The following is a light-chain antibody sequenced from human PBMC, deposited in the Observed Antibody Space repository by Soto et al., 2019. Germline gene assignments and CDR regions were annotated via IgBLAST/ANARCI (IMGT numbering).Light chain of an antibody. CDR1: PSVSSTH. Sequence: ELVLTQSPGTLSLSPGARSTLFCRASPSVSSTHLAWYHQKPGQAPRLLIYGASTRASGIPDRFSGSGSGTDFTLTISRLETEDFAVYYCQQYGSSPQTFGQGTKVEIK. J-gene: IGKJ1*01. CDR2: GAS. V-gene: IGKV3-20*01. CDR3: QQYGSSPQT.